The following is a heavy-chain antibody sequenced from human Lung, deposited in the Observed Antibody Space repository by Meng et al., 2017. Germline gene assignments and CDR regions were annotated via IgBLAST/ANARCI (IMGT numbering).Heavy chain of an antibody. D-gene: IGHD3-22*01. CDR1: GFTFSSYA. CDR2: ISYEGSNK. J-gene: IGHJ4*02. CDR3: ARPDYYESSGYDY. Sequence: GESLKISCAASGFTFSSYAMHWVRQAPGKGLEWLAVISYEGSNKYYGDSVKGRFTISRDNSKNTLFLQMNSLRAEDTAVYFCARPDYYESSGYDYWGQGKLVTVAS. V-gene: IGHV3-30*04.